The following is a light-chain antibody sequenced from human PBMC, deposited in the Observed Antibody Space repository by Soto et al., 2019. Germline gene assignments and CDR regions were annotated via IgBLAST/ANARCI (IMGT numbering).Light chain of an antibody. CDR1: QSISSY. Sequence: DVPMTQSPSSMSASVGDRVTITCRASQSISSYLNWYQQKPGKAPKLLIYAASSWQSGVPARFSGNGSETDFSLTISRLQPEDFATYYCQYSYSTPITFGQGTRLEIK. J-gene: IGKJ5*01. CDR3: QYSYSTPIT. V-gene: IGKV1-39*01. CDR2: AAS.